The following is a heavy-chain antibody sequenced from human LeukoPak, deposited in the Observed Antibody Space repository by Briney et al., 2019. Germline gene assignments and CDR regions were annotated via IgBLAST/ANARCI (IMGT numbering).Heavy chain of an antibody. CDR3: ARDHPRGYCSSTSCAPGAFDI. V-gene: IGHV4-31*03. CDR1: GGSISSGGYY. D-gene: IGHD2-2*01. J-gene: IGHJ3*02. CDR2: IYYSGST. Sequence: SQTLSLTCTVSGGSISSGGYYWSWIRQHPGKGLEWIGYIYYSGSTYYNSSLKSRVTISVDTSKNQFSLKLCSVTAADTAVYYCARDHPRGYCSSTSCAPGAFDIWGQGTMVTVSS.